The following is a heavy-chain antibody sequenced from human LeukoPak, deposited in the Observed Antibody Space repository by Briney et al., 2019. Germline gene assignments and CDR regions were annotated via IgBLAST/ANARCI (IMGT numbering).Heavy chain of an antibody. J-gene: IGHJ4*02. CDR1: GGSISSSNW. V-gene: IGHV4-4*02. D-gene: IGHD3-10*01. CDR2: IYHSGST. Sequence: SGTLSLTCAASGGSISSSNWWSWVRQPPGKGLEWIGEIYHSGSTNYNPSLKSRVTISVDKSKNQFSLKLSSVTAADTAVYYCARDEDYYGSGSPIYWGQGTLVTVSS. CDR3: ARDEDYYGSGSPIY.